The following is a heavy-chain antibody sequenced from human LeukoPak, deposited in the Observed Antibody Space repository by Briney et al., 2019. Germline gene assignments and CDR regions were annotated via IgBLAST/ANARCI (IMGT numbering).Heavy chain of an antibody. Sequence: SETLSLTCTVSGGSLSSYYWSWIRQPPGKGLEWIGSIYYSGSTYYNPSLKSRVTISVDTSKTQFSLKLSSVTAADTAVYYCARQKAHILTGYPNWFDPWGQGTLVTVSS. CDR3: ARQKAHILTGYPNWFDP. J-gene: IGHJ5*02. D-gene: IGHD3-9*01. V-gene: IGHV4-59*05. CDR1: GGSLSSYY. CDR2: IYYSGST.